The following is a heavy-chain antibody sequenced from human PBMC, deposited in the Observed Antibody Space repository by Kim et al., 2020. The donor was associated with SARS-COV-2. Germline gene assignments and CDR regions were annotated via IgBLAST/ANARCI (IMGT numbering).Heavy chain of an antibody. CDR1: GFTFSDYY. D-gene: IGHD3-22*01. CDR3: ARDNLSSSYYYDSSGYWYFDL. J-gene: IGHJ2*01. Sequence: GGSLRLSCAASGFTFSDYYMSWIRQAPGKGLEWVSYISSSGSTIYYADSVKGRFTISRDNAKNSLYLQMNSLRAEDTAVYYCARDNLSSSYYYDSSGYWYFDLWGRGTLVTVSS. V-gene: IGHV3-11*01. CDR2: ISSSGSTI.